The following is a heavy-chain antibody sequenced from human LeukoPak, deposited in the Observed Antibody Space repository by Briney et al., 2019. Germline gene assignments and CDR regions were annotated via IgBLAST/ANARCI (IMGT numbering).Heavy chain of an antibody. CDR2: IKQDGSEK. V-gene: IGHV3-7*01. J-gene: IGHJ6*02. CDR3: AKGMDV. CDR1: GFTFSNNW. Sequence: GGSLRLSCEGTGFTFSNNWMHWVRQAPGKGLEWVANIKQDGSEKYYVESVKGRFTISRDNAKKSVYLQMNSLRTGDTAVYYCAKGMDVWGQGTTVTVSS.